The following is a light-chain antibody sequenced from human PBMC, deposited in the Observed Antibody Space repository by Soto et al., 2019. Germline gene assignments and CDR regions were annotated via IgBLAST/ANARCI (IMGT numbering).Light chain of an antibody. J-gene: IGKJ5*01. CDR3: MQGQQSPLT. V-gene: IGKV2-28*01. CDR1: QSLLQSSGNNY. Sequence: DVVVTQSPLSLPVTPGESASMSCRSSQSLLQSSGNNYLDWYVQKPGQSPQLLIYWGSNRASGVADRFSGIGSGTEFTLNISRVEAEDVWIYYCMQGQQSPLTFGQGTRLEI. CDR2: WGS.